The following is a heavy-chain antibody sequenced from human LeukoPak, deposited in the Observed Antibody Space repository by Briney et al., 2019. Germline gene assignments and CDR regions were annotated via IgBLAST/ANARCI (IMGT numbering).Heavy chain of an antibody. V-gene: IGHV1-69*13. CDR2: IIPIFGTA. Sequence: ASVKVSCKASGGTFSSYAISWVRQAPGQGLEWMGGIIPIFGTANYAQKFQGRVTITADESTSTAYVELSSLRSEDTAVYYCARAVSPDYGSGSPLPPFDPWGQGTLVTVSS. CDR3: ARAVSPDYGSGSPLPPFDP. J-gene: IGHJ5*02. D-gene: IGHD3-10*01. CDR1: GGTFSSYA.